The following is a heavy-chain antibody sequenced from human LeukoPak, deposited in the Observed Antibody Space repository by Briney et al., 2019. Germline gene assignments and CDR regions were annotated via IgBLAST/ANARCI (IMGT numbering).Heavy chain of an antibody. V-gene: IGHV1-69*05. D-gene: IGHD5-24*01. Sequence: SVKVSCKASGYTFTSYAFSWVRQAPGQGLEWMGRIIPIFGTANYAQKFQGRVTISTDESTSTAYMELSSLRSEDTAVYYCARGDGYGYNWFDSWGQGTLVTVSS. J-gene: IGHJ5*01. CDR2: IIPIFGTA. CDR1: GYTFTSYA. CDR3: ARGDGYGYNWFDS.